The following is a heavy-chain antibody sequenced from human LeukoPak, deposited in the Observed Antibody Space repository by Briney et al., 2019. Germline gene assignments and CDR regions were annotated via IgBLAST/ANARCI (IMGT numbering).Heavy chain of an antibody. CDR3: ARPYYYDSRIDP. V-gene: IGHV4-30-4*01. Sequence: SQTLSLTCTVSGGAISSGDYYWSWFRQPPGKGLEWIGYMYYSGSTYYNPSLKSRVTMSADTSKNQLSLKLSSVTAADTAVYYCARPYYYDSRIDPWGQGILVTVSS. CDR1: GGAISSGDYY. D-gene: IGHD3-22*01. CDR2: MYYSGST. J-gene: IGHJ5*02.